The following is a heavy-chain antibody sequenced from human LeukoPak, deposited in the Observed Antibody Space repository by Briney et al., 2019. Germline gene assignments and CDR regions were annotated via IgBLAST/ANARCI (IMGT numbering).Heavy chain of an antibody. V-gene: IGHV1-18*01. CDR3: ARLYGGRNYYYYMDV. CDR2: ISAYNGNT. Sequence: ASVKVSCKASGYTFTSYGISWVRQAPGQGLEWMGWISAYNGNTNYAQKLQGRVTMTTDTSTSTAYMGLRSLRSDDTAVYYCARLYGGRNYYYYMDVWGKGTTVTVSS. CDR1: GYTFTSYG. D-gene: IGHD4-23*01. J-gene: IGHJ6*03.